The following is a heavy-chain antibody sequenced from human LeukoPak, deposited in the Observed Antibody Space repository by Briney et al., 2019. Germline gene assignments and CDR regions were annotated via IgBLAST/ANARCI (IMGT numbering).Heavy chain of an antibody. D-gene: IGHD4-17*01. V-gene: IGHV3-7*01. J-gene: IGHJ4*02. CDR1: GFTFDTYW. CDR2: IKPDGSEK. Sequence: GGSLRLSCAVSGFTFDTYWMTWVRQAPGKGLEWVANIKPDGSEKYYVDSVKGRFTISRDNARNSLYLQMNSLRAEDTAVYYCARHPYGVLDYWGQGTLVTVSS. CDR3: ARHPYGVLDY.